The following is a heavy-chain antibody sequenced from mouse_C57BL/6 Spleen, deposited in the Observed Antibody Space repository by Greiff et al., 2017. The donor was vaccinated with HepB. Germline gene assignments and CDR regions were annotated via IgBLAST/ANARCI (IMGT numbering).Heavy chain of an antibody. V-gene: IGHV1-61*01. CDR2: IYPSDSET. D-gene: IGHD2-3*01. J-gene: IGHJ2*01. Sequence: VQLQQSGAELVRPGSSVKLSCKASGYTFTSYWMDWVKQRPGQGLEWIGNIYPSDSETHYNQKFKDKATLTVDKSSSTAYMQLSSLTSDDSAVYYCARHDTDYFDYWGHSTTLTVSS. CDR1: GYTFTSYW. CDR3: ARHDTDYFDY.